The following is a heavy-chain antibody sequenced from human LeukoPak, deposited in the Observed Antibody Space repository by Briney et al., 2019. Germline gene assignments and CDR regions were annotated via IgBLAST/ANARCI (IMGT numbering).Heavy chain of an antibody. CDR3: ASLYDFWSGHPDWYFDL. CDR2: INPNSGDT. CDR1: GHTFTGYY. Sequence: ASVKVSCKASGHTFTGYYMHWVRQAPGQGLEWMGWINPNSGDTNYAQKFQGRVTMTRDTSISTAYMELSRLRSDDTAVYYCASLYDFWSGHPDWYFDLWGRGTLVTVSS. J-gene: IGHJ2*01. D-gene: IGHD3-3*01. V-gene: IGHV1-2*02.